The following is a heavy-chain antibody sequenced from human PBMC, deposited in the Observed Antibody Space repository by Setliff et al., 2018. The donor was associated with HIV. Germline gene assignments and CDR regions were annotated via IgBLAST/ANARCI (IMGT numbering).Heavy chain of an antibody. CDR3: ARPTNIDTLYYGSQTFYMYYYGLDV. Sequence: PGESLKISCAGSGFTFSSYWMSWVRQAPGKGLEWVANVKQDGSEKYYVDSVKGRFTISRDNAKSSLYLQMNSLRADDTAVYFCARPTNIDTLYYGSQTFYMYYYGLDVWGQGTTVTVSS. CDR2: VKQDGSEK. D-gene: IGHD1-26*01. V-gene: IGHV3-7*01. CDR1: GFTFSSYW. J-gene: IGHJ6*02.